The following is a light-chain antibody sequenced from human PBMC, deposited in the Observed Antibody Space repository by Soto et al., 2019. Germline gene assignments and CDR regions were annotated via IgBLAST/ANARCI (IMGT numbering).Light chain of an antibody. CDR2: TNN. Sequence: QSVLTQPPSASGTPGQRVTISCSGSSSNIGKNIVNWYQQLPGTAPKLLIYTNNQRPSGVPDRFSGSKSGTSASLAISGLQSEDEADYFCAAWDDSLNGYWVFGGGTKLTVL. J-gene: IGLJ3*02. CDR3: AAWDDSLNGYWV. V-gene: IGLV1-44*01. CDR1: SSNIGKNI.